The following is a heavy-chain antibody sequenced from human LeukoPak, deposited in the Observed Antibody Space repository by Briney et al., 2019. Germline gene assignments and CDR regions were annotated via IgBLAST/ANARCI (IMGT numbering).Heavy chain of an antibody. Sequence: GGSLRLSCAASGFTFSSYAMSWARQAPGKGLEWVSAISGSGGSTYYADSVKGRFTISRDNSKNTLYLQMNSLRAEDTAVYYCAKAGDYYDSSGYYLDYWGQGTLVTVSS. V-gene: IGHV3-23*01. CDR2: ISGSGGST. J-gene: IGHJ4*02. CDR3: AKAGDYYDSSGYYLDY. CDR1: GFTFSSYA. D-gene: IGHD3-22*01.